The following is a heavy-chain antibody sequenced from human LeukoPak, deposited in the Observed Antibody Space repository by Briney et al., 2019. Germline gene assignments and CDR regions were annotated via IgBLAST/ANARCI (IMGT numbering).Heavy chain of an antibody. V-gene: IGHV3-30*18. J-gene: IGHJ4*02. CDR3: AKEADILTGYSPSFDY. Sequence: HPGGSLRLSCAASGFTFSSYGMHWVRQAPGKGLEWVAVISYDGSNKYYADSVKGRFTISRDNSKNTLYLQMNSLRAEDTAVYYCAKEADILTGYSPSFDYWGQGTLVTVSS. CDR2: ISYDGSNK. CDR1: GFTFSSYG. D-gene: IGHD3-9*01.